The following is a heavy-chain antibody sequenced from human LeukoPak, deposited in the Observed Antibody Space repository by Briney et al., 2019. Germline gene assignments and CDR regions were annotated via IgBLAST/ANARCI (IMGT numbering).Heavy chain of an antibody. CDR1: GFTFSSYG. CDR2: IRGSGGTT. J-gene: IGHJ5*02. D-gene: IGHD6-13*01. V-gene: IGHV3-23*01. Sequence: GGSLRLSCAASGFTFSSYGMSWVRQAPGKGLGWVSTIRGSGGTTYYADSVKGRFTISRDNSKNTLYLQMNSLRAEDTAVYYCAKVGGGVYNWFDPWGQGTLVTVSS. CDR3: AKVGGGVYNWFDP.